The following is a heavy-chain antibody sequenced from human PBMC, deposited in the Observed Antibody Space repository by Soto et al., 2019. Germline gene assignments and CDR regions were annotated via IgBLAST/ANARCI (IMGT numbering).Heavy chain of an antibody. D-gene: IGHD1-1*01. CDR1: GFIVSHNY. CDR3: ARGITGRTFDY. Sequence: GGSLRLSCIPSGFIVSHNYMSWVRQAPGTGLEWVSVIYSSGATYYADSVKGRLTISRDDSKNTLYLQMNSLRVEDTDGYYCARGITGRTFDYWGQGTLVTVYS. V-gene: IGHV3-53*01. J-gene: IGHJ4*02. CDR2: IYSSGAT.